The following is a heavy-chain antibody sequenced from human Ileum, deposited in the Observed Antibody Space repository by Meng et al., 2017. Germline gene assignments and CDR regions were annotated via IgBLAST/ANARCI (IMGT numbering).Heavy chain of an antibody. D-gene: IGHD3-10*01. Sequence: ERLGESGGRVVQPGTSLRLSCAASGFTFKNYGMHWVRQAPGKGLEWVAVIWYDGSKTYYADSVKGRFSISRDNSKNTLYLQMNSLRAEDTAVYYCARYRSGSSDYWGPGTLVTVSS. CDR2: IWYDGSKT. CDR1: GFTFKNYG. J-gene: IGHJ4*02. CDR3: ARYRSGSSDY. V-gene: IGHV3-33*01.